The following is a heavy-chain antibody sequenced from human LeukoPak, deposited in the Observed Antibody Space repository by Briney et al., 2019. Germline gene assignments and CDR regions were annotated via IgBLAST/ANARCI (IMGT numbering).Heavy chain of an antibody. D-gene: IGHD2-2*01. CDR2: ISSSSSYI. CDR3: ARGSTSSDY. CDR1: GSTFSSYS. J-gene: IGHJ4*02. V-gene: IGHV3-21*01. Sequence: GGSLGLSCAASGSTFSSYSMNWVRQAPGKGLEWVSSISSSSSYIYYADSMKGRFTISRDNAKKSLYLQMNSLRAEDTAMYYCARGSTSSDYWGQGTLVTVSS.